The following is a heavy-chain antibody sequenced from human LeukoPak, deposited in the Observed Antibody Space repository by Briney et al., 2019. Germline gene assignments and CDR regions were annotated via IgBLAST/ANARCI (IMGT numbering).Heavy chain of an antibody. Sequence: AASVKVSCKTSGYSFSRHAMSWVRQAPGQGLEWMGGIIPVFHTTNYARKFQGRLTITADESTTTAYMELSSLRSEDTAVYYCASPSCDSTSCYGWFDPWGQGTLVTVSS. V-gene: IGHV1-69*13. D-gene: IGHD2-2*01. CDR2: IIPVFHTT. CDR1: GYSFSRHA. CDR3: ASPSCDSTSCYGWFDP. J-gene: IGHJ5*02.